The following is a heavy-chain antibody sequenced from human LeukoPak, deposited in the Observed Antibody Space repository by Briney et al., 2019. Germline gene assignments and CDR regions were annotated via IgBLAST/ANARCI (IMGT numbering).Heavy chain of an antibody. D-gene: IGHD6-19*01. CDR3: ARDPLRVAGTGRYFDL. Sequence: PGGSLRLSCAASGFTFSSYEMNWVRQAPGKGLEWVSYISDSGSTTYYGDSVKGRFTTSRDNAKNSLYLQMNSLRGEDTAVYYCARDPLRVAGTGRYFDLWGRGTLVSVSS. J-gene: IGHJ2*01. V-gene: IGHV3-48*03. CDR1: GFTFSSYE. CDR2: ISDSGSTT.